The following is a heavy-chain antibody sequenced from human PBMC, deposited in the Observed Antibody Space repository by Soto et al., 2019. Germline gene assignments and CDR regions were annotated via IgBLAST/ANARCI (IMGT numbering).Heavy chain of an antibody. CDR1: GGSISSYY. Sequence: SETLSLTCTVSGGSISSYYWSWIRQHPGKGLEWIGYIYYSGSTYYNPSLKSRVTISVDTSKNQFPLKLSSVTAADTAVYYCARDSPNYGSGRVPPPIWGQGTLVTVSS. D-gene: IGHD3-10*01. J-gene: IGHJ4*02. CDR2: IYYSGST. CDR3: ARDSPNYGSGRVPPPI. V-gene: IGHV4-31*02.